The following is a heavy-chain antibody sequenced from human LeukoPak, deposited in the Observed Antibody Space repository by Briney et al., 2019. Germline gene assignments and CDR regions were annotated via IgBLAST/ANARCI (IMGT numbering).Heavy chain of an antibody. CDR1: GGSISSGNYY. Sequence: PSETLSLTCTVSGGSISSGNYYWSWIRQHPGKGLEWIGYNHHSGSTYYNPSLKSRVIISVDTSKNQFSLKLNSVTAADTAVYYCATYGSGSYRFDPWGQGTLVTVSS. J-gene: IGHJ5*02. D-gene: IGHD3-10*01. CDR3: ATYGSGSYRFDP. CDR2: NHHSGST. V-gene: IGHV4-31*03.